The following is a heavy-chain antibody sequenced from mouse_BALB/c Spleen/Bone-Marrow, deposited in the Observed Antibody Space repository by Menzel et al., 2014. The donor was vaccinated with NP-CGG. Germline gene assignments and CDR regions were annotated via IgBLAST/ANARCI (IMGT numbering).Heavy chain of an antibody. V-gene: IGHV4-1*02. CDR2: INPDSSTI. J-gene: IGHJ3*01. Sequence: EVHLVESGGGLVQPGGSLKLSCAASGFDFSRYWMSWVRQAPGKGLEWIGEINPDSSTINYTPSLKDKFIISRDNAKNTLYLQMSKVRSEDTALYYCARLGYYGCFAYWGQGTLVTVSA. D-gene: IGHD1-1*01. CDR1: GFDFSRYW. CDR3: ARLGYYGCFAY.